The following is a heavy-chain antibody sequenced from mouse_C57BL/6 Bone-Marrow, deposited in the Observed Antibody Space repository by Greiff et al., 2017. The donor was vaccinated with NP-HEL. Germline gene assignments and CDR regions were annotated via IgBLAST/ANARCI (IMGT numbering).Heavy chain of an antibody. CDR2: IDPENGDT. J-gene: IGHJ4*01. CDR3: TTGVSYAMDY. Sequence: VHVKPSGAELVRPGASVKLSCTASGFNIKDDYMHWVKQRPEQGLEWIGWIDPENGDTEYASKFQGKATITADTSSNTAYLQLSSLTSEDTAVYYCTTGVSYAMDYWGRGTAVTVTS. D-gene: IGHD6-2*01. V-gene: IGHV14-4*01. CDR1: GFNIKDDY.